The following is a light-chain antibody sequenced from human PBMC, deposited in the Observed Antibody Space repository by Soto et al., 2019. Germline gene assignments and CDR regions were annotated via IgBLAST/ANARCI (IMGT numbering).Light chain of an antibody. V-gene: IGKV3-20*01. CDR1: QSVSRRY. CDR3: QYQGS. Sequence: IVLTQSPDTLSLSPAQRATLSCRASQSVSRRYLAWYQQKPGQAPMLLIYDVSERASDIPDRFSGSGSGTDFTLTINRLVPEDVAVYYCQYQGSFGGGTKVEIK. CDR2: DVS. J-gene: IGKJ4*01.